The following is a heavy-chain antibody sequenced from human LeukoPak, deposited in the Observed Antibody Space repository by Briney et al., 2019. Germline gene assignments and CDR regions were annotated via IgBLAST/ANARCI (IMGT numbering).Heavy chain of an antibody. D-gene: IGHD3-10*01. CDR3: ARGYLIDDAFDI. CDR1: RYTFTGYY. Sequence: ASVKVSCKASRYTFTGYYIHWVRQAPGQGLEWMGWINPNSGGTNYAQKFQGRVTMTRDTSISTAYMELSRLRSDDTAVYYCARGYLIDDAFDIWGQGTMVTVSS. CDR2: INPNSGGT. V-gene: IGHV1-2*02. J-gene: IGHJ3*02.